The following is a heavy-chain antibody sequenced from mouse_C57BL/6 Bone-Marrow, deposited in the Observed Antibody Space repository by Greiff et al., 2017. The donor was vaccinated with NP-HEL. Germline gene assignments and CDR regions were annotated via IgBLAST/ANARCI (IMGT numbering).Heavy chain of an antibody. Sequence: VQLQQSGAELVRPGASVKLSCTASGFNIKDDYMHWVKQRPEQGLEWIGWIDPENGDTEYASKFQGKATITADTSSNTAYLQLSILTSEDTAVYYCTTDDSWYFDVWGTGTTVTVSS. CDR3: TTDDSWYFDV. CDR2: IDPENGDT. CDR1: GFNIKDDY. J-gene: IGHJ1*03. V-gene: IGHV14-4*01. D-gene: IGHD2-4*01.